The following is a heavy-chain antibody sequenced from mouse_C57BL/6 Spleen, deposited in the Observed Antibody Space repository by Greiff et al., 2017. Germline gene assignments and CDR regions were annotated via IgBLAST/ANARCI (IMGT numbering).Heavy chain of an antibody. Sequence: EVQVVESGGGLVKPGGSLKLSCAASGFTFSDYGMHWVRQAPEKGLEWVAYISSGSSTIYYADTVKGRFTISRDNAKNTLFLQMTSLRSEDTAMYYCARGITTPVAGFAYWGQGTLVTVSA. D-gene: IGHD1-1*01. CDR1: GFTFSDYG. CDR2: ISSGSSTI. J-gene: IGHJ3*01. V-gene: IGHV5-17*01. CDR3: ARGITTPVAGFAY.